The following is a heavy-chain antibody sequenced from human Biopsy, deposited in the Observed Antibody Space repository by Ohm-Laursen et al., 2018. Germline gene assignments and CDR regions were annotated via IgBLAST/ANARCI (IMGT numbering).Heavy chain of an antibody. CDR2: VYTSGST. J-gene: IGHJ3*02. V-gene: IGHV4-4*07. CDR3: ARDYGLELGGLEAFDI. Sequence: SETLSLTCAVNGESSSGYFWNWIRQPAGKGLEWIGRVYTSGSTSYNPSLESRVTMSVVTSKNQFSLKVTSMTAADTALYYCARDYGLELGGLEAFDIWGQGTMVTVSS. D-gene: IGHD1-7*01. CDR1: GESSSGYF.